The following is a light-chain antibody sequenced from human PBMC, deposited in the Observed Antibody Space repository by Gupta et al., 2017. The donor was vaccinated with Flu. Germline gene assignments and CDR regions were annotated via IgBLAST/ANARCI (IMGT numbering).Light chain of an antibody. J-gene: IGKJ2*03. CDR1: QSLVYSDGNTS. V-gene: IGKV2-30*01. CDR3: MQGTHWPPEYS. CDR2: KVS. Sequence: DVVMTQSPLSLPVTLGQPASISCRSSQSLVYSDGNTSLNWFQQRPGQSPRRLIYKVSNRDSGVPDRFSGSGSGTDFTLKISRVEAEDVGVYYCMQGTHWPPEYSFGQGTKLEIK.